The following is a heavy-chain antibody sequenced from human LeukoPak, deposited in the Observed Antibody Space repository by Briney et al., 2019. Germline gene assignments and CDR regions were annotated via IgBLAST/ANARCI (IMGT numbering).Heavy chain of an antibody. D-gene: IGHD2-2*01. V-gene: IGHV3-23*01. Sequence: GGSLRLACAASGFTFSNCAMSWVRQAPGKGLEWVSAISGSGGSTYYADSLKGRLSISRDNSENTLYLQMNSLRAEDTAVYYCATRGPYCSSTSCYEAFWGQGTMVTVSS. CDR2: ISGSGGST. CDR1: GFTFSNCA. J-gene: IGHJ4*02. CDR3: ATRGPYCSSTSCYEAF.